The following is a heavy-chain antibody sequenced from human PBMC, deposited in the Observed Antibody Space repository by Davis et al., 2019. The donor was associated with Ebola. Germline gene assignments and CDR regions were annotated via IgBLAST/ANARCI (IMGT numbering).Heavy chain of an antibody. CDR1: GYPFTKNG. CDR3: ARKKLYHGMDV. CDR2: ISADNGYT. J-gene: IGHJ6*02. Sequence: ASVKVSCKTSGYPFTKNGISWVRQAPGQGLQWLGWISADNGYTNYVQKFQGRFSMTTDTSTYTAYMELRSLRSDDTAVYYCARKKLYHGMDVWGQGTTVTVS. D-gene: IGHD2-15*01. V-gene: IGHV1-18*01.